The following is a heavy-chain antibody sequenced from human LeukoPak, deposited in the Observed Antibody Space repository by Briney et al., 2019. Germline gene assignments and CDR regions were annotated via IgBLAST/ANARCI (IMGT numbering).Heavy chain of an antibody. Sequence: SETLSLTCAVYGGSFSGYYWSWIRQPPGKGLEWIGEINHSGSTNYNPSLKSRVTISVDTSKNQFSLKLSSVTAADTAVYYCARVGGYCSGGSCYDGDYGDYFDYWGQGTLVTVSS. CDR2: INHSGST. D-gene: IGHD2-15*01. CDR3: ARVGGYCSGGSCYDGDYGDYFDY. V-gene: IGHV4-34*01. J-gene: IGHJ4*02. CDR1: GGSFSGYY.